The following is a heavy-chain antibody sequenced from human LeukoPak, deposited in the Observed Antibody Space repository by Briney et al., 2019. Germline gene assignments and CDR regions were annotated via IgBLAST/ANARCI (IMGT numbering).Heavy chain of an antibody. D-gene: IGHD2-2*01. Sequence: GGSLRLSCAASGFTFSSYGMHWVRQAPGKGLEWVAVISYDGSNKYYADSVKGRFTISRDNSKNTLYLQMNSLRAEDTAVYYCARPYCSSTSCYRGNAFDIWGQGTMVTVSS. J-gene: IGHJ3*02. CDR3: ARPYCSSTSCYRGNAFDI. CDR1: GFTFSSYG. CDR2: ISYDGSNK. V-gene: IGHV3-30*03.